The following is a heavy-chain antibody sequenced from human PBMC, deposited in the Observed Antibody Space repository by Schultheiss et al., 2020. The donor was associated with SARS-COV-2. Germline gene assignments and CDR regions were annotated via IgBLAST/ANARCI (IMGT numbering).Heavy chain of an antibody. CDR1: GGSFSGYY. Sequence: SETLSLTCAVYGGSFSGYYWSWIRQPAGKGLEWIGRIYTSGSTNYNPSLKSRVTISVDTSKNQFSLKLSSVTAADTAVYYCARDGQLRTIPYYYYGMDVWGLGTTVTVSS. CDR3: ARDGQLRTIPYYYYGMDV. J-gene: IGHJ6*02. CDR2: IYTSGST. D-gene: IGHD6-13*01. V-gene: IGHV4-4*07.